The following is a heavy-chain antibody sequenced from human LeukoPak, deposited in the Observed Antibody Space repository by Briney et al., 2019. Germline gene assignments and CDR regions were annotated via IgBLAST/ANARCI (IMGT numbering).Heavy chain of an antibody. Sequence: SETLSLTCTVSGGSISSSSYYWGWIRQPPGKGLEWIGSIYSSGSTYYNPSLKSRVTISVDTSKNQFSLKLSSVTAADTAVYYCATNEWSGYDFEYWGQGTLVPVSS. D-gene: IGHD3-3*01. CDR3: ATNEWSGYDFEY. J-gene: IGHJ4*02. CDR2: IYSSGST. V-gene: IGHV4-39*01. CDR1: GGSISSSSYY.